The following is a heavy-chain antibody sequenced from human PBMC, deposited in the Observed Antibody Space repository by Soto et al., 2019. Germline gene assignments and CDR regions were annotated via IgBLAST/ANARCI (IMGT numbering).Heavy chain of an antibody. J-gene: IGHJ4*02. CDR3: AKGLLKNYYGSGSSLDY. CDR2: ISGSGGST. D-gene: IGHD3-10*01. CDR1: GFTFSSYA. V-gene: IGHV3-23*01. Sequence: GGSLRLSCAASGFTFSSYAMSWVRQAPGKGLEWVSAISGSGGSTYYADSVKGRFTISRDNSKNTLYLQMNSLRAEDTAVYYCAKGLLKNYYGSGSSLDYWGQGTLVTVSS.